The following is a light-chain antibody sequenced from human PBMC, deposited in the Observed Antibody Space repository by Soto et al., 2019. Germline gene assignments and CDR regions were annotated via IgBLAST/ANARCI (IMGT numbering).Light chain of an antibody. Sequence: DIQMTQSPSTLYVSVGDRVTITCRASQSISRWLAWYQQKPGKAPKLLIYKASSLESGVPSRFSGSGSGAEFTLTISSLQPDDIATYYCQQYNSSSPTWTFGQGTKVEIK. CDR1: QSISRW. CDR3: QQYNSSSPTWT. J-gene: IGKJ1*01. CDR2: KAS. V-gene: IGKV1-5*03.